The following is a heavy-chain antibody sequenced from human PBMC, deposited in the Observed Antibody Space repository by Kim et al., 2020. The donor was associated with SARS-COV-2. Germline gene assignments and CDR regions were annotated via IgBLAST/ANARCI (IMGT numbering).Heavy chain of an antibody. J-gene: IGHJ3*02. CDR3: ATSIQDGRDAFDI. D-gene: IGHD5-18*01. Sequence: GESLKISCKGSGYSFTSYWISWVRQMPGKGLEWMGRIDPSDSYTNYSPSFQGHVTISADKSISTAYLQWSSLKASDTAMYYCATSIQDGRDAFDIWGQGTMVTVSS. CDR2: IDPSDSYT. V-gene: IGHV5-10-1*01. CDR1: GYSFTSYW.